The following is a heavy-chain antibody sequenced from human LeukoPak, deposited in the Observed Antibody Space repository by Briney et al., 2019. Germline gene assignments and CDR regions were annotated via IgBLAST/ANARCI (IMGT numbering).Heavy chain of an antibody. J-gene: IGHJ4*02. V-gene: IGHV4-39*01. CDR3: ARPLALYSGSFGY. Sequence: SETLSLTCTVSGGSISSSSYYWGWIRQPPGKGLEWIGSIYYSGSTYYNPSLKSRVTISVDTSKNQFSLKLSSVTAADTAVYYCARPLALYSGSFGYWGQGTLVTVSS. CDR1: GGSISSSSYY. D-gene: IGHD1-26*01. CDR2: IYYSGST.